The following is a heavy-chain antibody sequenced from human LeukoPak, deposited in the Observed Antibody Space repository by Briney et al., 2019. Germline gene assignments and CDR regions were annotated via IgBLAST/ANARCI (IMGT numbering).Heavy chain of an antibody. Sequence: GGSLRLSCAASGFTFSDSAMTWVRQAPGKGLEWVSLISFSGGSTYYADSVKGRFTISRDNSKNTLYLQLNSLRAEDTAVYYCARVSVLRYFDWLFLFDYWGQGTLVTVSS. CDR2: ISFSGGST. D-gene: IGHD3-9*01. CDR1: GFTFSDSA. CDR3: ARVSVLRYFDWLFLFDY. J-gene: IGHJ4*02. V-gene: IGHV3-23*01.